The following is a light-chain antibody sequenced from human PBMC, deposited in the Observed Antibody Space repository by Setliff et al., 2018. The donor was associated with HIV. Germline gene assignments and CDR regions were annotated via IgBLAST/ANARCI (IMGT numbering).Light chain of an antibody. CDR1: SSDIGGYTY. CDR3: SSYTNISTYI. Sequence: QSVLTQPASVSGSPGQSITISCTGTSSDIGGYTYVSWYQQHPGKAPKLIIFEVSHRPSGVSNRLSGSKSGNTASLIISGLQAEDEADYYGSSYTNISTYIFGSGTKVTVL. CDR2: EVS. V-gene: IGLV2-14*01. J-gene: IGLJ1*01.